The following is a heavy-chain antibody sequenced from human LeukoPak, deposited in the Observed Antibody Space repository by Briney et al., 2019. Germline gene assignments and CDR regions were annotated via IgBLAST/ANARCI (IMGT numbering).Heavy chain of an antibody. CDR2: ISGSGGST. CDR1: GFTFSTYG. CDR3: AKDLRFEIWVFDY. D-gene: IGHD4-17*01. V-gene: IGHV3-23*01. Sequence: PGGSLRLSCAASGFTFSTYGMSWVRQAPGKGLEWVSAISGSGGSTYYADSVKGRFTISRDNSKNTLYLQMNSLRTEDTAVYYYAKDLRFEIWVFDYWRQGTLVTVSS. J-gene: IGHJ4*02.